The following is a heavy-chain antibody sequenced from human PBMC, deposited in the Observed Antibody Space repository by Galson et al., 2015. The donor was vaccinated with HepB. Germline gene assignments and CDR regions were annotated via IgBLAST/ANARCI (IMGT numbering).Heavy chain of an antibody. V-gene: IGHV3-7*01. J-gene: IGHJ5*02. CDR3: ARGVRFLEWLLYGGVWFDP. CDR1: GFTFSSYW. Sequence: SLRLSCAASGFTFSSYWMSWVRQAPGKGLEWVANIKQDGSEKYYVDSVKGRFTISRDNAKNSLYLQMNSLRAEDTAVYYCARGVRFLEWLLYGGVWFDPWGQGTLVTVSS. CDR2: IKQDGSEK. D-gene: IGHD3-3*01.